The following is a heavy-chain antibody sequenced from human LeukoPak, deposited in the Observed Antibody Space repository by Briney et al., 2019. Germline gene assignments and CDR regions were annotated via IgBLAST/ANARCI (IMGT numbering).Heavy chain of an antibody. Sequence: PGGSLRLSCAASGFTFSSYAMSWVRQAPGKGLEWVSAISGSGGSTYYADSVKGRFTISRDNSKNTLYLQMNSLRAEDTAVYHCAKGTGIVVVPAEYYWGQGTLVTVSS. CDR3: AKGTGIVVVPAEYY. J-gene: IGHJ4*02. CDR2: ISGSGGST. CDR1: GFTFSSYA. D-gene: IGHD2-2*01. V-gene: IGHV3-23*01.